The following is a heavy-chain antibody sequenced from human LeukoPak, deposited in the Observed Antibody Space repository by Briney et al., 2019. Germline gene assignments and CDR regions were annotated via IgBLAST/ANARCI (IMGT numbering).Heavy chain of an antibody. J-gene: IGHJ3*02. Sequence: GGSLRLSCAASGFTFSSYAMHWVRQAPGKGLEWVAVISYDGSNKYYADSVKGRFTISRDNPKNTLYLQMNSLRAEDTAVYYCAREGRWLQSGAFDIWGQGTMVTVSS. CDR2: ISYDGSNK. CDR3: AREGRWLQSGAFDI. CDR1: GFTFSSYA. D-gene: IGHD5-24*01. V-gene: IGHV3-30*04.